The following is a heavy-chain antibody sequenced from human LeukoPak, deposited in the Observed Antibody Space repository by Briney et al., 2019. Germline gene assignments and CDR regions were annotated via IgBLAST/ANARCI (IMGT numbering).Heavy chain of an antibody. Sequence: SETLSLTCTVSGGSISSYYWSWIRQPPGKGLEWIGYIYYSGSTNYNPSLKSRVTISVDTSKNQFSLKLSSVTAADTAVYYCARGRGWTRYYFDYWGQGTLVTVSS. CDR3: ARGRGWTRYYFDY. J-gene: IGHJ4*02. V-gene: IGHV4-59*01. CDR2: IYYSGST. D-gene: IGHD3/OR15-3a*01. CDR1: GGSISSYY.